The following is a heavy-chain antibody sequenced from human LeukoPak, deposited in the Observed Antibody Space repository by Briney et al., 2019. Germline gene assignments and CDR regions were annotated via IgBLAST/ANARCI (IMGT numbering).Heavy chain of an antibody. J-gene: IGHJ5*02. D-gene: IGHD6-13*01. CDR1: GFTFSRYW. V-gene: IGHV3-7*01. Sequence: GGALRLSCAASGFTFSRYWMSWVRQAPGKGLEWVANIKQDGIEKYYVDSMKGRVTISRDNAKNSLYVQMNSLRAEDTAVYYCARDPARIAQTVWFDPWGQGTVVIVSS. CDR3: ARDPARIAQTVWFDP. CDR2: IKQDGIEK.